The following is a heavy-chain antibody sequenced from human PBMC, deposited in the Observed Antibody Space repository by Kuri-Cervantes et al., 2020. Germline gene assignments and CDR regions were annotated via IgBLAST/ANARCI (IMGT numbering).Heavy chain of an antibody. CDR2: ISWNSGSI. Sequence: GGSLRLSCAASGFTFDDCAMHWVRQAPGKGLEWVSGISWNSGSIGYADSVKGRFTISRDNSKNTLYLQMNSLRAKDTAVYYCANNGLRLQYYFDYWGQGTLVTVSS. D-gene: IGHD5-12*01. CDR3: ANNGLRLQYYFDY. CDR1: GFTFDDCA. J-gene: IGHJ4*02. V-gene: IGHV3-9*01.